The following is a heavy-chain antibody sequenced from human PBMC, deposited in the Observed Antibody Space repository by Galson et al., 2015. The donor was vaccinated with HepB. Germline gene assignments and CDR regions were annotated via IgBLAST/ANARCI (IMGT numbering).Heavy chain of an antibody. V-gene: IGHV3-74*01. CDR1: GFTFSSYW. J-gene: IGHJ4*02. Sequence: LRLSCAASGFTFSSYWMHWVRQVPGKGLVWVSRINSDGSSTTYADSVKGRFTISRDNAKNTLYLQMNSLRAEDTAVYYCARGYSSDWSVSIGYWGQGTLVTVSS. CDR2: INSDGSST. CDR3: ARGYSSDWSVSIGY. D-gene: IGHD6-19*01.